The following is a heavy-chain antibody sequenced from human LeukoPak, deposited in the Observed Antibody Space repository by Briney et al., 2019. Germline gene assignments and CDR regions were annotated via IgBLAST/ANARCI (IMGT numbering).Heavy chain of an antibody. J-gene: IGHJ3*02. CDR1: GFTFSSYA. Sequence: AGGSLRLSCAASGFTFSSYAMSWVRQAPGKGLEWVSAISGSGGSTYYADSVKGRFTISRDNSKNTLYLQMNSLRAEDTAVYYCAKGVYDFWSGSEAFDIWGQGTMVTVSS. V-gene: IGHV3-23*01. D-gene: IGHD3-3*01. CDR3: AKGVYDFWSGSEAFDI. CDR2: ISGSGGST.